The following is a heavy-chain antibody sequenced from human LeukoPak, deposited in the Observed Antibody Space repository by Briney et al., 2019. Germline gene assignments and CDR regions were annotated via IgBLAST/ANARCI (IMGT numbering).Heavy chain of an antibody. Sequence: PGRSLRLSCAASGFTFSSYGMHWVRQAPGKGLEWVAVMSYDGSNKYYADSVKGRFTISRDNSKNTLYLQMNSLRAEDTAVYYCAKDGWFDPWGQGTLVTVSS. J-gene: IGHJ5*02. V-gene: IGHV3-30*18. CDR3: AKDGWFDP. CDR2: MSYDGSNK. CDR1: GFTFSSYG.